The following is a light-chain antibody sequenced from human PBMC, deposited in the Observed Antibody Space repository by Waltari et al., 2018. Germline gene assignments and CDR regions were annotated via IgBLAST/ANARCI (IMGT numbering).Light chain of an antibody. J-gene: IGKJ4*01. V-gene: IGKV1-12*02. CDR3: QQANSLPFT. CDR1: QGINKW. Sequence: DIQMTQSPSSVSASIGDRVTITCRASQGINKWLVWYQQKPGKAPNVLIYAASILQSGVPSRFSGSGFGTDVTLSISSLQPEDFATYFCQQANSLPFTFGGGTKVEIK. CDR2: AAS.